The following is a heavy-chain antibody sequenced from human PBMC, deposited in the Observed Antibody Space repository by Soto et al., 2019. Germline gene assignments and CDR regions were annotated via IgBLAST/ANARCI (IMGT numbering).Heavy chain of an antibody. CDR1: GFTLSSYA. J-gene: IGHJ2*01. V-gene: IGHV3-23*01. CDR3: AKGDSSYGRGHFDR. Sequence: EVQLLESGGGLVQPGGSLRLSCAASGFTLSSYAMSCVRQAPGMGLEWVSAISGSGGSTYYADSVKGRFTISRDNSKNTLYLQMNSLRAEDTAVYYCAKGDSSYGRGHFDRWGRGTLVTVSS. D-gene: IGHD4-4*01. CDR2: ISGSGGST.